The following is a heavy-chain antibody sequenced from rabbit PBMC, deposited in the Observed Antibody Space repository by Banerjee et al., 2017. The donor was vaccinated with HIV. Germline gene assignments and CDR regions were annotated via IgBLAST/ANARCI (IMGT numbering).Heavy chain of an antibody. J-gene: IGHJ4*01. Sequence: QSLEESGGDLVKPGASLTLTCTASGFSFSSDYYMCWVRQAPGKGLELVACIATKTGSTWFARWVNGRFTISKTSSTTVTLQMTSLTAADTATYFCVLSDAAYAYAFNLWGPGTLVTVS. CDR2: IATKTGST. CDR3: VLSDAAYAYAFNL. V-gene: IGHV1S40*01. D-gene: IGHD6-1*01. CDR1: GFSFSSDYY.